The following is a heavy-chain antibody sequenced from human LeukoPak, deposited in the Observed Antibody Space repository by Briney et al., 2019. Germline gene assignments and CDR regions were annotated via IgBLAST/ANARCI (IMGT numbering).Heavy chain of an antibody. J-gene: IGHJ4*02. CDR2: IYSGGST. CDR1: GFTVSSNY. D-gene: IGHD3-22*01. Sequence: GGSLRLSCAASGFTVSSNYMSWVRQAPGKGLEWVSVIYSGGSTYYADSVRGRFTISRDNSKNTLYLQMNSLRAEDTAVYYCARGGETYYYDSSGYYNDYWGQGTLVTVSS. V-gene: IGHV3-53*01. CDR3: ARGGETYYYDSSGYYNDY.